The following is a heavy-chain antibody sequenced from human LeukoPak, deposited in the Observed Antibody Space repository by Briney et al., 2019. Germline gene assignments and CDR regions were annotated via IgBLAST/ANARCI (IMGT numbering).Heavy chain of an antibody. CDR1: GFTFSDYY. CDR2: ISSSGSTI. D-gene: IGHD6-13*01. CDR3: AKDRGSWLVVYAFDI. V-gene: IGHV3-11*01. Sequence: GGSLRLSCAASGFTFSDYYMSWIRQAPGKGLEWVSYISSSGSTIYYADSVKGRFTIPRDNSKNTLYLQMNSLRAEDTAVYYCAKDRGSWLVVYAFDIWGQGTMVTVSS. J-gene: IGHJ3*02.